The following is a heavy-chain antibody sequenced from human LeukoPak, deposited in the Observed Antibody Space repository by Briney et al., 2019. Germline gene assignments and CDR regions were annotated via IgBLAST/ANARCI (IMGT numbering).Heavy chain of an antibody. D-gene: IGHD3-3*01. V-gene: IGHV3-23*01. Sequence: GGSLRLSCAASGFTFSSYAMSWVRQAPGKGLEWVSAISGSGGSTYYADSVKGRFTISRDNSKNTLYLQMNSLRAEETAVYYCAKTIKGPVLRFLEWLLCFDYWGQGTLVTVSS. CDR3: AKTIKGPVLRFLEWLLCFDY. J-gene: IGHJ4*02. CDR1: GFTFSSYA. CDR2: ISGSGGST.